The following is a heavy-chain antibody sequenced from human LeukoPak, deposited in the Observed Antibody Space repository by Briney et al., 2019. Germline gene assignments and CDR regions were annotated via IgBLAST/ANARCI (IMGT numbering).Heavy chain of an antibody. CDR3: ARDPYYYGSETSYYYYYYMDV. V-gene: IGHV3-21*06. CDR1: GFNFSIYN. CDR2: ISGSSSHM. J-gene: IGHJ6*03. D-gene: IGHD3-10*01. Sequence: GGSLRLSCAASGFNFSIYNMNWVRQAPGKGLEWVSSISGSSSHMYYAGSLRGRFTISRDNAKNSLYLQMNTLRAEDTAVYYCARDPYYYGSETSYYYYYYMDVWGKGATVTISS.